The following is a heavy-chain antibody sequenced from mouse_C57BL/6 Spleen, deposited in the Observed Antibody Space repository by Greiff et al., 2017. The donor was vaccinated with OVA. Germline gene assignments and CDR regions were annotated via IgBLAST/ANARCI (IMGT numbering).Heavy chain of an antibody. CDR3: ARRGPQTGTYFDV. D-gene: IGHD4-1*01. CDR1: GFSLSTSGMG. V-gene: IGHV8-12*01. J-gene: IGHJ1*03. Sequence: QVTLKESGPGILQSSQTLSLTCSFSGFSLSTSGMGVSWIRQPSGKGLEWLAHIYWDDDKRYNPSLKSRLTISKDTSRNQVFLKITSVDTADTATYYCARRGPQTGTYFDVWGTGTTVTVSS. CDR2: IYWDDDK.